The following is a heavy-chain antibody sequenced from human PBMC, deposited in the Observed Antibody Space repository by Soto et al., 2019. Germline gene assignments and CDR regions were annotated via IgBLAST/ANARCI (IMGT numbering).Heavy chain of an antibody. CDR2: IIPIFGTA. CDR3: AGRNCISTSCRIDDGMDV. J-gene: IGHJ6*02. Sequence: QVQLVQSGAEVKKPGSSVKVSCKASGGTFSSYAISWVRQAPGQGLEWMGGIIPIFGTANYAQTFQGKVTITADESPSTAYMERSSLRSEDTAVYYGAGRNCISTSCRIDDGMDVWGQGTTVTVSS. CDR1: GGTFSSYA. D-gene: IGHD2-2*01. V-gene: IGHV1-69*12.